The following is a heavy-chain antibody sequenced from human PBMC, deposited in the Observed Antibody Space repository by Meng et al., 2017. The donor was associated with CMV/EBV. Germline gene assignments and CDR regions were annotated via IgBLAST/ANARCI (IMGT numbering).Heavy chain of an antibody. V-gene: IGHV3-30*02. J-gene: IGHJ4*02. Sequence: GGSLRLSCAASGFTFSSYGMHWVRQAPGKGLVWVAFIRYDGSNKYYADSVKGRFTISRDNSKNTLYLQMNSLRAEDTAVYYCAKDKGEDDYSNEGGLIDYWGQGTLVTVSS. CDR2: IRYDGSNK. D-gene: IGHD4-11*01. CDR3: AKDKGEDDYSNEGGLIDY. CDR1: GFTFSSYG.